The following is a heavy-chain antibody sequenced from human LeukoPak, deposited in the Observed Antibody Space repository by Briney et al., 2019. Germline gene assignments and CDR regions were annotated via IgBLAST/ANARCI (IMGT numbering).Heavy chain of an antibody. CDR3: ARDRGAATGLNYFDY. J-gene: IGHJ4*02. D-gene: IGHD6-13*01. CDR2: IYHSGST. V-gene: IGHV4-30-2*01. CDR1: GGSISSGGYY. Sequence: SETLSLTCTVSGGSISSGGYYWSWIRQPPGKGLEWIGHIYHSGSTYYNPSLKSRVTISVDRSKNQFSLKLSSVTAADTAVYYCARDRGAATGLNYFDYWGQGALVTVSS.